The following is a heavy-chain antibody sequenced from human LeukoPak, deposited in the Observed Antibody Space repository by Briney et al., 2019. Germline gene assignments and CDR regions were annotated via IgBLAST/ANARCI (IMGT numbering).Heavy chain of an antibody. D-gene: IGHD3-3*01. CDR1: GFTFSSYS. CDR2: ISSSSSTI. Sequence: GGSLRLSCAASGFTFSSYSMNWVRQAPGKGLEWVSYISSSSSTIYYADSVKGRFTISRDNAKNSLYLQMNSLRAEDTAVYYCARDGRSYYDFWSGHHHFDYWGQGTLVTVSS. V-gene: IGHV3-48*01. CDR3: ARDGRSYYDFWSGHHHFDY. J-gene: IGHJ4*02.